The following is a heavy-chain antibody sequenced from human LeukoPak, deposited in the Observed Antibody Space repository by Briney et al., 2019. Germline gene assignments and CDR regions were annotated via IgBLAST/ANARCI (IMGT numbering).Heavy chain of an antibody. Sequence: GGSLRLSCAASGFTFSSHWMTWVRQAPGKGLEWVANIKDDGTRKNYMDSVKGRFTISRDNAKNSLYLQMNSLRAEDTAVYYCAIIPRAAAGPSARSPFHYWGQGTLVTVSS. CDR1: GFTFSSHW. CDR3: AIIPRAAAGPSARSPFHY. J-gene: IGHJ4*02. D-gene: IGHD6-13*01. CDR2: IKDDGTRK. V-gene: IGHV3-7*01.